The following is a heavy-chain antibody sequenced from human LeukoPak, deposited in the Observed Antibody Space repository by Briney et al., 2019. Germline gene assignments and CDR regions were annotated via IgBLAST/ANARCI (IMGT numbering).Heavy chain of an antibody. Sequence: ASVKVSCKASGYTFTSYDINWVRQATGQGLEWMGWMNPNSGNTGYAQKFQGRVTMTRNTSISTAYMELSSLSSEDTAVYYCARASSPYYDFWSGYFLGGDYGMDVWGQGTTVTVSS. CDR3: ARASSPYYDFWSGYFLGGDYGMDV. CDR2: MNPNSGNT. D-gene: IGHD3-3*01. J-gene: IGHJ6*02. V-gene: IGHV1-8*01. CDR1: GYTFTSYD.